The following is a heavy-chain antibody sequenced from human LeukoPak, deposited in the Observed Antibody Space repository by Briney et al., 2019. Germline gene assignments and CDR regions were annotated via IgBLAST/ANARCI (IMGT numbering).Heavy chain of an antibody. Sequence: GGSLRLSCAASGFTFSSYEMNWVRQAPGKGLEWVSYISSSAGTIYYADSVKGRFTISSDTSKNTLYLQMNSLRAEDTAVYYCARDLSPVVRASPMGYWGQGTLVTVSS. CDR1: GFTFSSYE. D-gene: IGHD3-10*01. CDR3: ARDLSPVVRASPMGY. V-gene: IGHV3-48*03. J-gene: IGHJ4*02. CDR2: ISSSAGTI.